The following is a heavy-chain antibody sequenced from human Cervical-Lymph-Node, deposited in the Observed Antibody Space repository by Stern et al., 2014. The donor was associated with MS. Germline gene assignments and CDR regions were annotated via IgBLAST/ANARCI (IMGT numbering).Heavy chain of an antibody. V-gene: IGHV1-69*06. CDR1: GGDLSRNA. CDR3: ARSYSSRDGMDV. J-gene: IGHJ6*02. Sequence: QVQLGQSGPEMKKPGSSVKVSCKASGGDLSRNAINWVRQAPGQGLEWMGRIIPMFGTTTYAKKLQGRVTVTADKSTNTASMELSSLRSEDTAVYYCARSYSSRDGMDVWGQGTTVTVFS. D-gene: IGHD2-15*01. CDR2: IIPMFGTT.